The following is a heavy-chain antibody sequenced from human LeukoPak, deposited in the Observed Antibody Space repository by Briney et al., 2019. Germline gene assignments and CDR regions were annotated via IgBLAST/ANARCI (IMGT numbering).Heavy chain of an antibody. CDR1: GGSISSSY. D-gene: IGHD1-1*01. J-gene: IGHJ4*02. V-gene: IGHV4-59*08. Sequence: SETLSLTCTVSGGSISSSYWTWIRQPPGKGLEWIGYISYSGATNYNPSLKSRVTISLDTSKNQFSLNLSSVNAADTAVYYCARSMTYRSTWNIDNRGQGTLVTVSS. CDR2: ISYSGAT. CDR3: ARSMTYRSTWNIDN.